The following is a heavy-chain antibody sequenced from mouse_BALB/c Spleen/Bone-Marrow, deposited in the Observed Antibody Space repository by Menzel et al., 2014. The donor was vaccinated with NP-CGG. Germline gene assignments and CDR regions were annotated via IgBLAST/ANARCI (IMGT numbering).Heavy chain of an antibody. V-gene: IGHV1S29*02. CDR1: GYTFTDYN. CDR2: IYPYNGGT. J-gene: IGHJ4*01. CDR3: ARSGVPYALDY. D-gene: IGHD3-1*01. Sequence: EVQLQQSGPELVKPGASVKISCKASGYTFTDYNMHWVKQSHGKSLEWIGYIYPYNGGTGYNQKFKSKATLTVDNSSSTAYMELRSLPSEGSAVYYCARSGVPYALDYWGQGTSVTVSS.